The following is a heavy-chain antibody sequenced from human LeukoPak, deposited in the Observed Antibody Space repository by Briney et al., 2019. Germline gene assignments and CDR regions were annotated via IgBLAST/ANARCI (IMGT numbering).Heavy chain of an antibody. D-gene: IGHD2-2*01. J-gene: IGHJ3*02. Sequence: GGSLRLSCGASGFTFSTYGMHWVRQAPGKGLEWVAFIRYDGSKKYYADSVKGRFTISRDNSKNTLYLQMNSLRAEDTAVYYCAKGRRGYCSSTSCHGAFDIWGQGTMVTVSS. V-gene: IGHV3-30*02. CDR1: GFTFSTYG. CDR3: AKGRRGYCSSTSCHGAFDI. CDR2: IRYDGSKK.